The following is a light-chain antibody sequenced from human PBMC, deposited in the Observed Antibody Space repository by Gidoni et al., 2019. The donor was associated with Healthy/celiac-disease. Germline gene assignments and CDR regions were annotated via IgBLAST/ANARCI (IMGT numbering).Light chain of an antibody. Sequence: NFMLTQPHSVSESPGKTVTISCTRSSGSIASNYVQWYQQRPGSSPTTVIYEDNQRPSGVPDRFSGSIDSSSNSASLTISGLKTEDEADYYWQSYDRSNHRVFGGGTKLTVL. CDR1: SGSIASNY. CDR3: QSYDRSNHRV. J-gene: IGLJ2*01. CDR2: EDN. V-gene: IGLV6-57*01.